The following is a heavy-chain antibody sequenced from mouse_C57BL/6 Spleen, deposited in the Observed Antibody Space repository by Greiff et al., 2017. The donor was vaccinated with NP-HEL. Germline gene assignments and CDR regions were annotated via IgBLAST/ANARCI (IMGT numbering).Heavy chain of an antibody. J-gene: IGHJ3*01. Sequence: LQESGPELVKPGASVKISCKASGYSFTDYNMNWVKQSNGKSLEWIGVINPNYGTTSYNQKFKGKATLTVDQSSSTAYMQLNSLTSEDSAVYYCARGDSSGYVAWFAYWGQGTLVTVSA. D-gene: IGHD3-2*02. CDR2: INPNYGTT. CDR3: ARGDSSGYVAWFAY. CDR1: GYSFTDYN. V-gene: IGHV1-39*01.